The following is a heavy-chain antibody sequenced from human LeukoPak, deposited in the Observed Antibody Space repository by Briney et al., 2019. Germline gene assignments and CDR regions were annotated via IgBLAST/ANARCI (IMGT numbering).Heavy chain of an antibody. Sequence: WGSLRLSCAGSGFTFSSDSMNWVRQAPGKGLEWVSYISSSGNTKHYVDSVKGRFTISRDNSKNTLNLHMNSLRAEDTAIYYCARDRSTYGYLGFHFDYWGHGTLVTVSS. V-gene: IGHV3-48*01. J-gene: IGHJ4*01. CDR2: ISSSGNTK. CDR1: GFTFSSDS. D-gene: IGHD5-18*01. CDR3: ARDRSTYGYLGFHFDY.